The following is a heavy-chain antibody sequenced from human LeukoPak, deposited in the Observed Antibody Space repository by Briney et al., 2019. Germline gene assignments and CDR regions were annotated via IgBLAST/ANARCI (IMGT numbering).Heavy chain of an antibody. CDR3: ARRCGDCSGGSCPFDY. CDR1: GGSISSSNW. D-gene: IGHD2-15*01. CDR2: IYHSGST. J-gene: IGHJ4*02. Sequence: PSETLSLTCTVSGGSISSSNWWSWVRQPPGKGLEWIGEIYHSGSTNYNPSLKSRVTISVDKSKNQFSLKLSSVTAADTAVYYCARRCGDCSGGSCPFDYWGQGTLVTVSS. V-gene: IGHV4-4*02.